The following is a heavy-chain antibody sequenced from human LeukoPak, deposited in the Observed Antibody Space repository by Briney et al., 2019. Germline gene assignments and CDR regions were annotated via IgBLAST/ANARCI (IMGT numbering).Heavy chain of an antibody. D-gene: IGHD6-13*01. CDR1: GFTFVSHW. CDR3: AREETGYSSCCPDY. Sequence: GGSLRLSCVASGFTFVSHWMTWVRQAPGKGLEWVANINQDGSERYYVDSVKGRFAISRDNAKNSLYLQMNSLRAEDTAVYYCAREETGYSSCCPDYWGQGTLVTVSS. J-gene: IGHJ4*02. CDR2: INQDGSER. V-gene: IGHV3-7*01.